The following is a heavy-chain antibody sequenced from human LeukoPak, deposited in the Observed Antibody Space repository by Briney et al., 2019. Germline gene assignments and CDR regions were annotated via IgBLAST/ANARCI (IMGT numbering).Heavy chain of an antibody. CDR2: YYHSGSI. Sequence: SETLSLTCSVSGGSISSYYWSWIRQPPGKQLEWIGYYYHSGSINYSPSLSSRVTISIDTSKNQFSLRLTSVTAADTAVYFCARVRGYSSSWFDHWGQGTLVTVSS. D-gene: IGHD6-13*01. J-gene: IGHJ5*02. V-gene: IGHV4-59*01. CDR1: GGSISSYY. CDR3: ARVRGYSSSWFDH.